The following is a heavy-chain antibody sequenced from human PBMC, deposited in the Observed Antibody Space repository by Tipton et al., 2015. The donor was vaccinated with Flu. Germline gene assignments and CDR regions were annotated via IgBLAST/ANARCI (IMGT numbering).Heavy chain of an antibody. CDR1: GFTFSSYW. V-gene: IGHV3-7*01. CDR3: AKVIPELVAGLDY. CDR2: IKQDGSEK. D-gene: IGHD6-19*01. J-gene: IGHJ4*02. Sequence: SGFTFSSYWMSWVRQAPGKGLEWVANIKQDGSEKYYVDSVKGRFTISRDNAKNSLYLQMNSLRAEDTAVYYCAKVIPELVAGLDYWGQGTLVTVSS.